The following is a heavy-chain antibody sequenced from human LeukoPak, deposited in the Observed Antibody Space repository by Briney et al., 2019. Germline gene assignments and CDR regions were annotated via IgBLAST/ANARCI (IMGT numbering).Heavy chain of an antibody. CDR3: AKAGDYDYVWGSYRAYYFDY. Sequence: GGSLRLSCAASGFTFSSYAMSWVRQAPGKGLEWVSAISGSGGSTYYADSVKGRFTISRDNSKNTLYLQMNSLRAEDAAVYYCAKAGDYDYVWGSYRAYYFDYWAREPWSPSPQ. D-gene: IGHD3-16*02. CDR2: ISGSGGST. J-gene: IGHJ4*02. V-gene: IGHV3-23*01. CDR1: GFTFSSYA.